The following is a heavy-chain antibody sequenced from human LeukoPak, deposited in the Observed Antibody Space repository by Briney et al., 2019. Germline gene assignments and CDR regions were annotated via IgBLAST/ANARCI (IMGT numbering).Heavy chain of an antibody. J-gene: IGHJ4*02. Sequence: KASETLSLTCTVSGGSVSSGTYYWSWIRQPPGKGLEWIGYIYYSGSAHYNPSLRSRVTISVDTSKNQFSLKLSSVTAADTAVYYCARARPVAGSDFDYWGQGTLVTVSS. CDR2: IYYSGSA. V-gene: IGHV4-61*01. CDR1: GGSVSSGTYY. D-gene: IGHD6-19*01. CDR3: ARARPVAGSDFDY.